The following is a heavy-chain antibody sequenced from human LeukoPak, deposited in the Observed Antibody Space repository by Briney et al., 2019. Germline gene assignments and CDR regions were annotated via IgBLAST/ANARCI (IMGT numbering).Heavy chain of an antibody. CDR2: IYYSGST. CDR3: TSGLSVRRSNNTPVDY. D-gene: IGHD1-1*01. V-gene: IGHV4-38-2*02. J-gene: IGHJ4*02. Sequence: PSETLSLTCTVSGYSISSGYYWGWIRQPPGKGLEWIGSIYYSGSTYYNPSLKSRVTISVDTSKNQFSLKLSSVTAADTAVYYCTSGLSVRRSNNTPVDYWGQGTLVTVSS. CDR1: GYSISSGYY.